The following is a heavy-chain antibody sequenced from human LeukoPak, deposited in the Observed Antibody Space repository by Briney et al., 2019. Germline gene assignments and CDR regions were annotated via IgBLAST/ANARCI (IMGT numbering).Heavy chain of an antibody. CDR3: ARSIVVVPAALQVGSRLPWDYYYYGMDV. Sequence: GGSLRLSCAASGFTVSSNYMSWVRQAPGKGLEWVSVIYSGGSTYYADSVKGRFTISRDNSKNTLYLQMNSLRAEDTAVYYCARSIVVVPAALQVGSRLPWDYYYYGMDVWGQGTTVTVSS. CDR1: GFTVSSNY. D-gene: IGHD2-2*01. V-gene: IGHV3-53*01. CDR2: IYSGGST. J-gene: IGHJ6*02.